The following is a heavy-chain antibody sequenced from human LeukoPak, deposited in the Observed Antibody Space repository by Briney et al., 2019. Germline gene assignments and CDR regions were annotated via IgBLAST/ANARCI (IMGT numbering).Heavy chain of an antibody. D-gene: IGHD3-3*01. CDR1: GFTFSSYE. CDR3: AKTIFGVVIGAFDI. CDR2: ISSSGSTI. J-gene: IGHJ3*02. V-gene: IGHV3-48*03. Sequence: GGSLRLSCAASGFTFSSYEMNWVRQAPGKGLEWVSYISSSGSTIYYADSVKGRFTISRDNSKNTLYLQMNSLRAEDTAVYYCAKTIFGVVIGAFDIWGQGTMVTVSS.